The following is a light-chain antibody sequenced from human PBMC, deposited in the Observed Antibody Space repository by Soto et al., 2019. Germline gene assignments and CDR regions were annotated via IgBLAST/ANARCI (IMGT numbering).Light chain of an antibody. CDR1: SSDVGTYNY. V-gene: IGLV2-11*01. Sequence: QSALTQPRSVSGSPGQSVTISCTGTSSDVGTYNYVSWYQHHPGKAPKLVIYDVSKRPSGVPHRFSGSKSGNTASLTIAGLQAEDEADYYCCSYVGISVFGGGTKLTVL. CDR2: DVS. CDR3: CSYVGISV. J-gene: IGLJ2*01.